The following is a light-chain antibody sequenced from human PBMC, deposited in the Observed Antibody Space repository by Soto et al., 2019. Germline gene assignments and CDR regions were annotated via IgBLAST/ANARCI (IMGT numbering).Light chain of an antibody. CDR2: GNT. Sequence: QCFLTRKASVSGAPGQTYAISCTGSISNIGPGFDVHWYQQVPGTAPKLVLYGNTNRPSGVPDRFSGSRSGSSASLAITGLQAEDEADYYCKSYDSSLTGYVFGTGTKVTVL. J-gene: IGLJ1*01. CDR1: ISNIGPGFD. V-gene: IGLV1-40*01. CDR3: KSYDSSLTGYV.